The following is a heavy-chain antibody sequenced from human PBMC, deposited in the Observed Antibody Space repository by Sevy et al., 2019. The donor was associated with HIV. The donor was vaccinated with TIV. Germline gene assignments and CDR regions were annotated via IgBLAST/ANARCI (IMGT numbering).Heavy chain of an antibody. CDR3: TTDHRRDGIVVVPFEY. D-gene: IGHD2-15*01. V-gene: IGHV3-15*01. J-gene: IGHJ4*02. CDR2: IRSKAGGGTT. CDR1: GFTFSNAW. Sequence: GGSLRLSCAASGFTFSNAWMSWVRQSPGKGLEWVGRIRSKAGGGTTEYTTMVKGKFTISRDDSRDILYLQLNSLETGDTAVYYCTTDHRRDGIVVVPFEYWGQGTLVTVSS.